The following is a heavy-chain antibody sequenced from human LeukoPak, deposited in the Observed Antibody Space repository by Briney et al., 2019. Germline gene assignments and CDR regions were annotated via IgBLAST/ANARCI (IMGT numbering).Heavy chain of an antibody. J-gene: IGHJ4*02. Sequence: SETLSLTCTVSGGSISSGGYYWSWIRQHPGTGLEWIGYIYYSGSTYYNPSLKSRVTISVDTSKNQFSLKLSSVTAADTAVYYCARSVEMATISFDYWGQGTLVTVSS. CDR2: IYYSGST. V-gene: IGHV4-31*03. D-gene: IGHD5-24*01. CDR3: ARSVEMATISFDY. CDR1: GGSISSGGYY.